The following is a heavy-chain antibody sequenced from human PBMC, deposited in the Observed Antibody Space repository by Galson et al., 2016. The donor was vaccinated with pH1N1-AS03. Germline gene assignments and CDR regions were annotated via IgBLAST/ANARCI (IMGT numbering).Heavy chain of an antibody. CDR3: ARGWPLVVPGTIVRYYYYMDV. D-gene: IGHD2-2*01. CDR2: IKGDGSEK. Sequence: SLRLSCAASGFMFSKYWMNWVRQAPGKGLEWVANIKGDGSEKDHVGSVKGRFTISRDNAQYSLYLHMNSLRAEDTAVYYCARGWPLVVPGTIVRYYYYMDVWGKGTTVTVSS. J-gene: IGHJ6*03. CDR1: GFMFSKYW. V-gene: IGHV3-7*01.